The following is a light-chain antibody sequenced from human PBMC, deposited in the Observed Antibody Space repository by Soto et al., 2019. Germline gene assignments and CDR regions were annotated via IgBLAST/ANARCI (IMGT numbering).Light chain of an antibody. Sequence: QSALTQPASVSGSPGQSITISCTGTTSDVGGYNYVSWYQQHPGKAPKLLIYEVSNRPSGFSTRFSGSKSGNTASLTISGLQAEDEADYYCSSYTSTSTLDFGGGTKLTVL. CDR3: SSYTSTSTLD. V-gene: IGLV2-14*01. CDR2: EVS. J-gene: IGLJ2*01. CDR1: TSDVGGYNY.